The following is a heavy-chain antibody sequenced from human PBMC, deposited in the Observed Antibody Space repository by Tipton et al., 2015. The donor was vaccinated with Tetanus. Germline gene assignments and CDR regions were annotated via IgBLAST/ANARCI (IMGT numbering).Heavy chain of an antibody. CDR2: LSYSGNT. J-gene: IGHJ3*01. CDR3: EGMNGSGYIL. Sequence: SGGSISSYSWSWIRQSPGKGLEWIAYLSYSGNTNYNPSLKSRVTISIDTSKNQFSLKLTSVTAADSAVYYCEGMNGSGYILWGQGTLVTVSA. CDR1: GGSISSYS. V-gene: IGHV4-59*01. D-gene: IGHD5-12*01.